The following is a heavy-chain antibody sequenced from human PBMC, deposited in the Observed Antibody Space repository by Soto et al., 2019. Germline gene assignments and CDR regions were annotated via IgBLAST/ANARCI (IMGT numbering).Heavy chain of an antibody. Sequence: PGGSLRLSCAASGFTYSSYSMNWVRQAPGKGLEWVSSISSSSSYIYYADSVKGRFTISRDNAKNSLYLQMNSLRAEDTAVYYCARVHRGYSGYETDYWSQGTLVTVSS. V-gene: IGHV3-21*01. D-gene: IGHD5-12*01. CDR1: GFTYSSYS. CDR3: ARVHRGYSGYETDY. CDR2: ISSSSSYI. J-gene: IGHJ4*02.